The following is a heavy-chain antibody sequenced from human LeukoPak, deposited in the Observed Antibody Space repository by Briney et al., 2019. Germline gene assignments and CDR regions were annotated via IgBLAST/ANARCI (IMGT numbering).Heavy chain of an antibody. Sequence: SETLSLTCTVSGGSISSYYWSWIRQPPGKGLEWIGYIYHSGITNCNPSLKSRVTISIDTSKNQFSLKLRSVTAADTAVYYCASLDDVETAMAHRYWGQGTLVTVSS. V-gene: IGHV4-59*01. CDR3: ASLDDVETAMAHRY. CDR1: GGSISSYY. D-gene: IGHD5-18*01. CDR2: IYHSGIT. J-gene: IGHJ4*02.